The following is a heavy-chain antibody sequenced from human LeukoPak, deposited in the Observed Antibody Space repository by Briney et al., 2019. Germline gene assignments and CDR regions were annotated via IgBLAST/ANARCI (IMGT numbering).Heavy chain of an antibody. Sequence: GGSLRLSCAASGFTFSSYSMNWVRQAPGKGLEWVSSISSSSSYIYYADSVKGRFTISRDNAKNSLYLQMNSLRAEDTAVYYCARVGDCSGGSCSIDYWGQGTLVTVSS. CDR3: ARVGDCSGGSCSIDY. D-gene: IGHD2-15*01. V-gene: IGHV3-21*01. CDR2: ISSSSSYI. CDR1: GFTFSSYS. J-gene: IGHJ4*02.